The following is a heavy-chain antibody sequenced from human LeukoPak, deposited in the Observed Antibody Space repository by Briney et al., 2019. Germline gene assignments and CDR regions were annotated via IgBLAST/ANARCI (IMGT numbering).Heavy chain of an antibody. CDR3: AREGTVTTNSRRPGGEFDI. J-gene: IGHJ3*02. V-gene: IGHV4-39*07. Sequence: SETLSLTCTVSGGSISSSSYYWGWMPQPPGKGLDWIGSIYYSGSTYYNPSLKSRVTISVDTSKNQFLLMLSSVTAADTAVYYCAREGTVTTNSRRPGGEFDIWGQGTMVTVSS. CDR2: IYYSGST. CDR1: GGSISSSSYY. D-gene: IGHD4-17*01.